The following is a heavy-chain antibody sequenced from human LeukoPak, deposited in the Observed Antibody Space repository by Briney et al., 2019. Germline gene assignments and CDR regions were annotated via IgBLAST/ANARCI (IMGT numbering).Heavy chain of an antibody. J-gene: IGHJ3*02. CDR1: GGSISSGGYS. CDR2: IYHSGST. D-gene: IGHD5-12*01. V-gene: IGHV4-30-2*01. CDR3: ARGGYSGYDDAFDI. Sequence: SQTLSLTCAVSGGSISSGGYSWSWIRQPPGKGLEWIGYIYHSGSTYYNPSLKIRVTISVDRSKNQFSLKLSSVTAADTAVYYCARGGYSGYDDAFDIWGQGTMVTVSS.